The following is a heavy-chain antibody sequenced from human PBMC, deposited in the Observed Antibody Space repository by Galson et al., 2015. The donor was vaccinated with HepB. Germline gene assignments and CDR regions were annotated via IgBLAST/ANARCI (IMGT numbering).Heavy chain of an antibody. Sequence: SLRLSCAASGFTFSSYGMHWVRQAPGKGLEWVAFIRYDGSNKYYADSVKGRFTISRDNSKNTLYLQMNSLRAEDTAVYYCAKDLSRANYYDSSGYYFYGMDVWGQGTTVTVSS. J-gene: IGHJ6*02. CDR3: AKDLSRANYYDSSGYYFYGMDV. CDR2: IRYDGSNK. D-gene: IGHD3-22*01. CDR1: GFTFSSYG. V-gene: IGHV3-30*02.